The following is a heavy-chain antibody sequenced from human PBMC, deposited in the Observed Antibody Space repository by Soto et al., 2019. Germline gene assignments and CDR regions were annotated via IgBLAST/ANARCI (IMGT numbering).Heavy chain of an antibody. CDR1: GGSVTTVSYN. Sequence: QVQLQESGPGLVRPSETLSLTCTVSGGSVTTVSYNWSWIRRPPGKGLEWIGNIFFTGITHYNPSHNHRVTMSVDASKNQFSLTVTSVTAADTAVYYCARDGHGMDVWGQGTTVTVSS. V-gene: IGHV4-61*01. J-gene: IGHJ6*02. CDR2: IFFTGIT. CDR3: ARDGHGMDV.